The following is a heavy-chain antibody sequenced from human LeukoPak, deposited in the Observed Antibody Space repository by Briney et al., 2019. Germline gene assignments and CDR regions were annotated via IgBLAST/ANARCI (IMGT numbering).Heavy chain of an antibody. CDR3: ARDRSSGYANRYYFDY. V-gene: IGHV4-31*03. D-gene: IGHD3-22*01. CDR2: IYYSGST. Sequence: PSETLSLTCTVSGGSISSGGYYWSWIRQHPGKGLEWIGYIYYSGSTYYNPSLKSRVTISVGTSKNQFSLKLSSVTAADTAVYYCARDRSSGYANRYYFDYWGQGTLVTVSS. CDR1: GGSISSGGYY. J-gene: IGHJ4*02.